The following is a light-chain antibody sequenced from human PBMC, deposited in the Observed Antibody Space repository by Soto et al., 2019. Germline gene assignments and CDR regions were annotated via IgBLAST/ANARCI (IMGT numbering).Light chain of an antibody. CDR1: QSVRSSH. V-gene: IGKV3-20*01. J-gene: IGKJ1*01. CDR2: GAS. CDR3: QQYGRSPWT. Sequence: NVLTQAPGTLSLPPRERATLSCRASQSVRSSHLAWYQQKPGQAPRLLIYGASSRATGIPDRFSGSGSGTDFTLTISRLESEDFAVYYCQQYGRSPWTFGQGTKVDIK.